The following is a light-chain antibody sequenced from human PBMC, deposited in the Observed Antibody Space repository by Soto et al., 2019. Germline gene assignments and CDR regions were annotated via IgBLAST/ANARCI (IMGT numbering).Light chain of an antibody. CDR3: QSYDSSLSGSEV. Sequence: QSVLTQPPSVSGAPGQRGTISCTGGSSNIGAGHDVHWYQRLPGTAPKLLISGNGNRPSGVPDRFSGSKSGTSASLAIAGLHAEDEADYYCQSYDSSLSGSEVFGNGTKVTVL. J-gene: IGLJ1*01. V-gene: IGLV1-40*01. CDR1: SSNIGAGHD. CDR2: GNG.